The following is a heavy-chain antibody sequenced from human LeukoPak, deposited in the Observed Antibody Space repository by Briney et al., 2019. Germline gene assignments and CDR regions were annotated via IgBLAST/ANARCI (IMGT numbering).Heavy chain of an antibody. V-gene: IGHV1-24*01. D-gene: IGHD2-21*01. CDR2: FDPENDER. CDR1: GHTFSELP. CDR3: ATELTSIVPDY. J-gene: IGHJ4*02. Sequence: ASVKVSCKVSGHTFSELPMYWVRQAPGKGLEWMGDFDPENDERLYAHQFRGRLTMTEDSSTDTAYMELSGLRSEDTAVYYCATELTSIVPDYWGQGTLVTVSS.